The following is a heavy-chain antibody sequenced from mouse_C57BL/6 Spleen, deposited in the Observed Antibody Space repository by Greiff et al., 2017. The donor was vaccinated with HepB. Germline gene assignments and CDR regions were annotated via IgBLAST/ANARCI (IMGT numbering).Heavy chain of an antibody. J-gene: IGHJ2*01. CDR1: GYTFTSYW. V-gene: IGHV1-59*01. CDR3: ARFTTVVGGDFDY. D-gene: IGHD1-1*01. CDR2: IDPSDSYT. Sequence: VQLQQPGAELVRPGTSVKLSCKASGYTFTSYWMHWVKQRPGQGLEWIGVIDPSDSYTNYNQKFKGKATLTVDTSSSTAYMQLSSLTSEDSAVYYCARFTTVVGGDFDYWGQCTTLTVSS.